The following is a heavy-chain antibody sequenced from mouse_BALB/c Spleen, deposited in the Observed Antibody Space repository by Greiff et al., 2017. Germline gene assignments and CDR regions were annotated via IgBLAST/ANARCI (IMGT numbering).Heavy chain of an antibody. CDR3: ARGVPGAMDY. CDR1: GYSITSDYA. J-gene: IGHJ4*01. D-gene: IGHD2-14*01. Sequence: EVKLMESGPGLVKPSQSLSLTCTVTGYSITSDYAWNWIRQFPGNKLEWMGYISYSGSTSYNPSLKSRISITRDTSKNQFFLQLNSVTTEDTATYYCARGVPGAMDYWGQGTSVTVSS. V-gene: IGHV3-2*02. CDR2: ISYSGST.